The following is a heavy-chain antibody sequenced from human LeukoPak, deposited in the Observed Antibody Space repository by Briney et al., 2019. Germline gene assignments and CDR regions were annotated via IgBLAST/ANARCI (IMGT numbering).Heavy chain of an antibody. J-gene: IGHJ4*02. CDR3: VSTATFDY. V-gene: IGHV3-7*01. CDR2: IKQDGSEK. CDR1: GFTFSSYW. D-gene: IGHD2-21*02. Sequence: GGSLRLSCAASGFTFSSYWMSWVRQAPGKGLEGVANIKQDGSEKYYVDSVKGRFTISRDSAKNSLYLQMNSLRAEDTAVYYCVSTATFDYWGQGTLVTVSS.